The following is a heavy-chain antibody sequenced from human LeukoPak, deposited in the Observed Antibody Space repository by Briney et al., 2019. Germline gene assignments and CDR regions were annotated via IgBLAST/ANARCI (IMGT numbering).Heavy chain of an antibody. CDR2: INHSGST. CDR3: ARMQKDDFWSGYYSDY. V-gene: IGHV4-34*01. J-gene: IGHJ4*02. CDR1: GGSFSGYY. D-gene: IGHD3-3*01. Sequence: PSETLSLTCAVYGGSFSGYYWSWIRQPLGKGLEWVGEINHSGSTNYNPSLKSRVTISVDTSKNQFSLKLSSVTAADTAVYYCARMQKDDFWSGYYSDYWGQGTLVTVSS.